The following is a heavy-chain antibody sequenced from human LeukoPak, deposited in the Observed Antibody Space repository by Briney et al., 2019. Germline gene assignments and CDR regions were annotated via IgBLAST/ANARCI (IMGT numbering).Heavy chain of an antibody. D-gene: IGHD3-10*01. Sequence: ASVKVSCKASGYTFTSYGFSWVRQAPGQGLEWMGWISAYNGDTKYALNLQGRVTMTTDTSTSTAYMELRSLRSDDTAVYYCASGKEGVTGYWGQGTLVTVSS. CDR3: ASGKEGVTGY. J-gene: IGHJ4*02. V-gene: IGHV1-18*01. CDR1: GYTFTSYG. CDR2: ISAYNGDT.